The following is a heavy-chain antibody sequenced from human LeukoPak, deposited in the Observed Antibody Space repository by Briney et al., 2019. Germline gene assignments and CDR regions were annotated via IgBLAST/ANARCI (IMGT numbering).Heavy chain of an antibody. Sequence: SETLSLTCGVYGGSFSGYYWSWIRQPPGKGLEWIGEISHSGSTNYNPSLKSRVTISVDTSKNQFSLKLSSVTAADTAVYYCARGSWGYCSSTSCSNQAAIYFDYWGQGTLVTVSS. CDR1: GGSFSGYY. CDR3: ARGSWGYCSSTSCSNQAAIYFDY. J-gene: IGHJ4*02. D-gene: IGHD2-2*01. CDR2: ISHSGST. V-gene: IGHV4-34*01.